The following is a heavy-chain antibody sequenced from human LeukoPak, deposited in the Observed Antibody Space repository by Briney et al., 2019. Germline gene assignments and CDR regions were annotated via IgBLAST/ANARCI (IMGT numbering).Heavy chain of an antibody. CDR1: GGTFSSYA. V-gene: IGHV1-69*04. J-gene: IGHJ3*02. D-gene: IGHD4-17*01. Sequence: SVKVSCKASGGTFSSYAIGWVRQAPGQGLEWMGRIIPILGIANYAQKFQGRVTITADKSTSTAYMELSSLRSEDTAVYYCARDADYGAFDIWGQGTMVTVFS. CDR3: ARDADYGAFDI. CDR2: IIPILGIA.